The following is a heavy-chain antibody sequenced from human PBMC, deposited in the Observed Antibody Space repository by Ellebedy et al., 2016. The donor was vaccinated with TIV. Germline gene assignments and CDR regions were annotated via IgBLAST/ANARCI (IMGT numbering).Heavy chain of an antibody. CDR3: ARNSDLYYPSSGYYFPDY. Sequence: GESLKISCAASGFTFISYGMHWVRQAPGKGLEWVSIIWYDGSNKYYADSVKGRFTISRDNSKNTLYLQMNSLRAEDTAVYYCARNSDLYYPSSGYYFPDYWGQGTLVTVSS. D-gene: IGHD3-22*01. J-gene: IGHJ4*02. CDR2: IWYDGSNK. CDR1: GFTFISYG. V-gene: IGHV3-33*01.